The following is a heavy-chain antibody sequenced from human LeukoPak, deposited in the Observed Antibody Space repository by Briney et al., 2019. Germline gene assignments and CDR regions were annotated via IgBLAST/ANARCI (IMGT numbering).Heavy chain of an antibody. CDR1: GFTFSSYE. CDR3: VRGDRYFFDF. CDR2: IGNTGRTI. J-gene: IGHJ4*02. V-gene: IGHV3-48*03. Sequence: PGGSLRLSCAASGFTFSSYEMNWVRQAPGRGLEWVSYIGNTGRTIYYTDSVKGRFTISRDNAKNSLYLQMNSPRAEDTAIYYCVRGDRYFFDFWGQGTLVTVSS.